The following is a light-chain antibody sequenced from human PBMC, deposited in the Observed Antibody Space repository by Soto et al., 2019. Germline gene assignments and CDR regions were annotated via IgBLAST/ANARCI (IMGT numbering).Light chain of an antibody. J-gene: IGKJ5*01. CDR1: QSLLYSSNNRNY. CDR2: WAS. V-gene: IGKV4-1*01. CDR3: QLYISTPIT. Sequence: DIVMTQSPDSLAVSLGETATINCKSSQSLLYSSNNRNYLVWYQHKPGQPPKLLIYWASTRELGVPDRFSGSGSGTDFTLTISRLQAEDVAVYYRQLYISTPITFGQGTRVEIK.